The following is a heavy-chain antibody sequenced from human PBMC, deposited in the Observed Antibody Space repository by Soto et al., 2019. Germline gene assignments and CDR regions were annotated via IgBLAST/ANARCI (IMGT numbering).Heavy chain of an antibody. CDR3: ARSYGSGSYRYYYYGMDV. CDR1: GFTFSSYS. J-gene: IGHJ6*02. D-gene: IGHD3-10*01. Sequence: PGGSLRLSCAASGFTFSSYSMNWVRQAPGKGLEWVSSISSSSSYIYYADSVKGRFTISRDNAKNSLYLQMNSLRAEDTAVYYCARSYGSGSYRYYYYGMDVWGQGTTVTVSS. V-gene: IGHV3-21*01. CDR2: ISSSSSYI.